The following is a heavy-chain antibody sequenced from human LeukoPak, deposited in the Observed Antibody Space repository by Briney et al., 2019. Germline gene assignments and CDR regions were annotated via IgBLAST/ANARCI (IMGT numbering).Heavy chain of an antibody. Sequence: GESLKISCKGSGYRFTTYWIGWVRQMPGKGLEWMGIIYPGDSDTRYSPSFQGQVTISADKSVSAAYLQWSSLKAPDSAMYYCARHTTVGGSLRFDYWGQGTLVTVSS. J-gene: IGHJ4*02. D-gene: IGHD4-23*01. CDR3: ARHTTVGGSLRFDY. V-gene: IGHV5-51*01. CDR2: IYPGDSDT. CDR1: GYRFTTYW.